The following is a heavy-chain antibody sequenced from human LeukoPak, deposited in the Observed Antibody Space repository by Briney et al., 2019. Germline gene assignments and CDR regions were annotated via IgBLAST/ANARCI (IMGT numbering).Heavy chain of an antibody. Sequence: ASVKVSCKASGYTFTSYGFSWLRQAPGQGLEWMGWISAYNANTNFAQKFQGRVTMTTDTSTSTAYMELRSLRSDVTAVYYCARDFLSRYYYDSSGYPWFDPWGQGTLVTVSS. CDR3: ARDFLSRYYYDSSGYPWFDP. J-gene: IGHJ5*02. V-gene: IGHV1-18*01. CDR2: ISAYNANT. D-gene: IGHD3-22*01. CDR1: GYTFTSYG.